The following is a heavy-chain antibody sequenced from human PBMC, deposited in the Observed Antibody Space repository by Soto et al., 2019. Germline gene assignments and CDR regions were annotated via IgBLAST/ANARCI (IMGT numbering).Heavy chain of an antibody. D-gene: IGHD3-9*01. J-gene: IGHJ3*02. CDR2: MYYGGST. CDR1: GDSVSSYY. CDR3: ASTFDWSVGLDI. V-gene: IGHV4-59*02. Sequence: QVQLQESGPGLVKPSETLSLTCTVSGDSVSSYYWSWIRQPPGKGLEWIGYMYYGGSTNYNSSLKSRVPIPVDPSKNQFSLKLNFVTAEHTAVYSCASTFDWSVGLDIWGQGTMVTVSS.